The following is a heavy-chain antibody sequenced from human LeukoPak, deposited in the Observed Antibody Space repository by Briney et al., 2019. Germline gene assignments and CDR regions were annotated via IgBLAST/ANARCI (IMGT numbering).Heavy chain of an antibody. CDR1: GYTFTSYV. D-gene: IGHD3-22*01. V-gene: IGHV1-8*01. Sequence: ASVKVSCKASGYTFTSYVINWVRQATGQGLEWMGWMNPNSGNTGYAQKFQGRVTMTRNTSISTAYMELSSLRSEDTAVYYCARGQRITMIVVVISFLHGWFDPWGQGTLVTVSS. CDR2: MNPNSGNT. CDR3: ARGQRITMIVVVISFLHGWFDP. J-gene: IGHJ5*02.